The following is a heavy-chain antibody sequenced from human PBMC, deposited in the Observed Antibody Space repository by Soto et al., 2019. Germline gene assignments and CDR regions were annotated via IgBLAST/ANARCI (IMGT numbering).Heavy chain of an antibody. Sequence: QVQLVESGGGVVQPGRSLRLSCAASGFTFSSYGMHWVRQAPGKGLEWVAVISYDGSNKYYADSVKGRFTISRDNSKNTLYLQMNSLRAEDTAVYYCAEGLVVTRALDYWGQGTLVTVSS. V-gene: IGHV3-30*18. CDR2: ISYDGSNK. J-gene: IGHJ4*02. D-gene: IGHD3-22*01. CDR1: GFTFSSYG. CDR3: AEGLVVTRALDY.